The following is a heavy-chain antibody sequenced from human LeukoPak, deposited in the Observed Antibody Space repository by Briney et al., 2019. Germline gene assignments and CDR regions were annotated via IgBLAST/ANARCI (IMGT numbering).Heavy chain of an antibody. CDR1: GGSISSDY. CDR2: IYSSGST. V-gene: IGHV4-4*07. CDR3: AKVDRNYNGHAFDI. D-gene: IGHD1-14*01. Sequence: SETLSLTCSVSGGSISSDYWSWIRQPAGKGLEWIGRIYSSGSTNHNPSLKSRVTMSLDTSKNQFSLNLSSVTAADTAVYYCAKVDRNYNGHAFDIWGQGTMVTVSP. J-gene: IGHJ3*02.